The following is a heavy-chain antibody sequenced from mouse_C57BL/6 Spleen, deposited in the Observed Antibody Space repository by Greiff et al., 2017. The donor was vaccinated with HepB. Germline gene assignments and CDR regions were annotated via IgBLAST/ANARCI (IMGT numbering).Heavy chain of an antibody. D-gene: IGHD1-2*01. V-gene: IGHV14-4*01. CDR3: TTLGYYGSGFAY. J-gene: IGHJ3*01. CDR2: IDPENGDT. Sequence: EVQLQESGAELVRPGASVKLSCTASGFNIKDDYMHWVKQRPEQGLEWIGWIDPENGDTEYASKFQGKATITADTSSNTAYLQLSSLTSEDTAVYYCTTLGYYGSGFAYWGQGTLVTVSA. CDR1: GFNIKDDY.